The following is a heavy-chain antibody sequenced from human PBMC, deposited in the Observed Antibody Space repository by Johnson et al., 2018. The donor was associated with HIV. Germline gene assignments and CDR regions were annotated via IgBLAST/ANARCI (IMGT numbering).Heavy chain of an antibody. CDR3: ARDRGYLDAFDI. D-gene: IGHD1-26*01. J-gene: IGHJ3*02. Sequence: QVQLVESGGGVVQPGRSLRLSCAASGFTFSNFAMHWVRQAPGKGLEWVVVISYDGSNKYYADSVKGRFTISSDNSKNTLYLQMNSRRAEDTAVFYCARDRGYLDAFDIWGQGTMVTVSS. CDR2: ISYDGSNK. V-gene: IGHV3-30*04. CDR1: GFTFSNFA.